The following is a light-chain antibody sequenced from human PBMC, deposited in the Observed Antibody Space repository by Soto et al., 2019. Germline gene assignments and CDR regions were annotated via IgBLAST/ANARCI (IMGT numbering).Light chain of an antibody. CDR3: QQYGSSGT. V-gene: IGKV3-20*01. CDR1: QSVSSSY. Sequence: EIVLTQSPGTLSLSPGERATLSCRASQSVSSSYLAWYQQKPGQAPRLLIYGASTRATGIPARFSGSGSGTDFTLTISRLEPEDFAVYYCQQYGSSGTFGQGTKVDNK. J-gene: IGKJ1*01. CDR2: GAS.